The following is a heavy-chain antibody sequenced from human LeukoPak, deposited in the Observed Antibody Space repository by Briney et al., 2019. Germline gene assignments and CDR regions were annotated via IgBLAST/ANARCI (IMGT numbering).Heavy chain of an antibody. V-gene: IGHV4-4*07. D-gene: IGHD3-16*01. J-gene: IGHJ5*02. CDR3: ARFTPQGYGWGGYNRFDP. CDR1: GGSITSYY. CDR2: FYISENT. Sequence: PPETLSLTCTVSGGSITSYYWMWIRQPAGKGLEWIGRFYISENTKQHRPSLQTRVTVSPDTSKNQFSLKLNSLTAADTAVYYCARFTPQGYGWGGYNRFDPWGQGTLVTVSS.